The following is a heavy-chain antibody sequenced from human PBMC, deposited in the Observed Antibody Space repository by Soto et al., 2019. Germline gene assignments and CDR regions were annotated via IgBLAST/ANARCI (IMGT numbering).Heavy chain of an antibody. J-gene: IGHJ6*02. D-gene: IGHD4-17*01. Sequence: PGGSLRLSCAASGFTVSSNYMSWVRQAPGKGLEWVSVIYSGGSTYYADSVKGRFTISRDNSKNTLYLQMNSLRAEDTAVYYCARGLDYGGNSNIYYYGMDVWGQGTTVTVSS. CDR1: GFTVSSNY. CDR3: ARGLDYGGNSNIYYYGMDV. V-gene: IGHV3-53*01. CDR2: IYSGGST.